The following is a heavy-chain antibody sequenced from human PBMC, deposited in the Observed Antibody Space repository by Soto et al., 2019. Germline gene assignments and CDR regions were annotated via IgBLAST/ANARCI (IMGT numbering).Heavy chain of an antibody. V-gene: IGHV1-69*02. CDR3: ARVPSTTVTTYYFDY. CDR1: GGTFSSYT. J-gene: IGHJ4*02. CDR2: IIPILGIA. D-gene: IGHD4-17*01. Sequence: GASVKVSCKASGGTFSSYTISWVRQAPGQGLEWMGRIIPILGIANYAQKFQGRVTITADKSTSTAYMELSSLRSEDTAVYYCARVPSTTVTTYYFDYWGQGTLVTVSS.